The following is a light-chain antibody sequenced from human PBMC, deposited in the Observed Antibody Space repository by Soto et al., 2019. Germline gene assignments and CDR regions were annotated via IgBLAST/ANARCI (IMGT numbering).Light chain of an antibody. CDR3: QQRSNWPLT. J-gene: IGKJ4*01. CDR2: DAS. CDR1: QTVSTF. V-gene: IGKV3-11*01. Sequence: ENVLTQSPATLSLSPGETATLSCRASQTVSTFLAWYQHKPGQAPRLLIYDASNRATGIPARFSGSGYGTDFTLTISSLEPEDFAIYYCQQRSNWPLTFGGGTKVDIK.